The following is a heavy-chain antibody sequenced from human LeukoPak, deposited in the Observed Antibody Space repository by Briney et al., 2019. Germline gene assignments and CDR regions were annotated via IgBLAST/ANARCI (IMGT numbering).Heavy chain of an antibody. V-gene: IGHV1-18*01. CDR3: AREVWGYGSGSYSDY. D-gene: IGHD3-10*01. CDR2: ISAYNGNT. CDR1: GYTFTNYG. J-gene: IGHJ4*02. Sequence: ASVKVSCKASGYTFTNYGISWVRQAPRQGLEWMGWISAYNGNTNYAQKLQGRVTMTTDTSTSTAYMELRSLRSDDTAVHYCAREVWGYGSGSYSDYWGQGTLVTVSS.